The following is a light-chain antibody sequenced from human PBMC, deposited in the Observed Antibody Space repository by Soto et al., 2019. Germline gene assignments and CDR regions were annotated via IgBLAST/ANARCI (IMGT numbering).Light chain of an antibody. V-gene: IGLV2-8*01. CDR1: SRDVGGYYY. Sequence: QSALTQPPSASGSPGQSVTISCTGTSRDVGGYYYVSWYQQHPGKAPKLMIYEVSKRPSGVPDRFSGSKSGNTASLTVSGLQAEDESDYYCRSYAGSNFFYVFGTGTKLTVL. CDR3: RSYAGSNFFYV. CDR2: EVS. J-gene: IGLJ1*01.